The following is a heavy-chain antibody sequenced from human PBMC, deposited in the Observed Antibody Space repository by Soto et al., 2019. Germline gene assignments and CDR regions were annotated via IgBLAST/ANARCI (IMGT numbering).Heavy chain of an antibody. Sequence: HGESLKISCKGSGYSFTSYWISWLRQMPGKGLEWMGRTDPSDSYTNYSPSFQGHITISGDKSISTAYLQWSSLKASDTAMYYCARQSCCGYSKSTSCGEFDPLGQGTLVTLSS. CDR1: GYSFTSYW. D-gene: IGHD2-2*01. CDR3: ARQSCCGYSKSTSCGEFDP. CDR2: TDPSDSYT. V-gene: IGHV5-10-1*01. J-gene: IGHJ5*02.